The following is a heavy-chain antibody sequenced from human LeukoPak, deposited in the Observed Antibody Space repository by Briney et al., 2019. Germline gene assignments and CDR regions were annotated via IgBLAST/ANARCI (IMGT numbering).Heavy chain of an antibody. CDR1: GGTFSSYA. CDR2: IIPIFGTA. Sequence: GASVKVSCKASGGTFSSYAISWVRQAPGQGLEWMGGIIPIFGTANYAQKFQGRVTITADKSTSTAYMELSSLRSEDTAVYYCASVYGGPAHFDYWGQGTLVTVSS. D-gene: IGHD4-23*01. V-gene: IGHV1-69*06. J-gene: IGHJ4*02. CDR3: ASVYGGPAHFDY.